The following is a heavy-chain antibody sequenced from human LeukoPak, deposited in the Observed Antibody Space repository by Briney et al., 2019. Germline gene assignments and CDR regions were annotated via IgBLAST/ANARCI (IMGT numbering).Heavy chain of an antibody. CDR3: AKYERIGVGGIDY. D-gene: IGHD3-16*01. J-gene: IGHJ4*02. CDR2: ISSNGGST. Sequence: GESLRLSCAASGFTFSSYAMHWVRQAPGKGLEYVSAISSNGGSTYYANSVKGRFTISRDNSKNTLYLQMNSLRAEDTAVYYCAKYERIGVGGIDYWGQGTLVTVSS. V-gene: IGHV3-64*01. CDR1: GFTFSSYA.